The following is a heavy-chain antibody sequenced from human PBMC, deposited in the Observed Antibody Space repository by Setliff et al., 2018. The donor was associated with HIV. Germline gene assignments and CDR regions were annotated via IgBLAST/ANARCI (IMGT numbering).Heavy chain of an antibody. CDR3: ARDGGEY. V-gene: IGHV3-7*01. J-gene: IGHJ4*02. Sequence: GGSLRLSCAASGFTFSRYWMSWVRQAPGKGLEWVANIKQDGSEKYYGDSVQGRFTVSRDNAENSVYLQMNSLRAEDTAVYYYARDGGEYWGQGTLVTVSS. CDR1: GFTFSRYW. D-gene: IGHD3-16*01. CDR2: IKQDGSEK.